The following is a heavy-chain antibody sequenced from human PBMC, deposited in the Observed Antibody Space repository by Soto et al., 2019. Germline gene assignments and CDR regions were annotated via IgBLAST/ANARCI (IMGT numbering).Heavy chain of an antibody. V-gene: IGHV3-74*03. D-gene: IGHD1-26*01. CDR2: INGDGSST. CDR3: ATVAYSGSFFAH. Sequence: GPLLLTCAADGFTFSNNWMYWVRQAPGKGLVWVSRINGDGSSTTYAESVKGRFTISRDNAKSTLFLQMNSLSAEDTAVYYCATVAYSGSFFAHWGQGTLVTVYS. CDR1: GFTFSNNW. J-gene: IGHJ5*02.